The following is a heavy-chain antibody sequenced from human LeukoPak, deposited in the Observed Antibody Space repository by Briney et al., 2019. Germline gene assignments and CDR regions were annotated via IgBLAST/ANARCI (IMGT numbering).Heavy chain of an antibody. D-gene: IGHD6-13*01. CDR3: TTGISQQLAGL. V-gene: IGHV3-15*01. J-gene: IGHJ4*02. CDR2: IKSKTDGGTT. Sequence: GGSLRLSSAASGFTFSNAWMSWVRQAPGKGLEWVGRIKSKTDGGTTDYAAPVKGRFTISRDDSKNTLYLQMNSLKTEDTAVYYCTTGISQQLAGLWGQGTLVTVSS. CDR1: GFTFSNAW.